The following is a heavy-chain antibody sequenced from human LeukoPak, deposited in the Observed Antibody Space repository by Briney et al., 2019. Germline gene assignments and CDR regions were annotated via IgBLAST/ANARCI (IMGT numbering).Heavy chain of an antibody. CDR1: GFTFSSYW. Sequence: GGSLRLSCAASGFTFSSYWMSWVRQAPGKGLEWVSNIKQDGSEKYYVDSVKGRFTISRENAKNSLFLQMNRLGAENTAVYYCATSPNPFHMWGQGTKVTVS. V-gene: IGHV3-7*01. J-gene: IGHJ3*02. CDR3: ATSPNPFHM. CDR2: IKQDGSEK.